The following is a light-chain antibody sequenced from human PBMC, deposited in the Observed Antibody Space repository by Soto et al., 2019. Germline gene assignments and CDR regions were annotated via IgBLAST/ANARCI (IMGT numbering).Light chain of an antibody. V-gene: IGKV1-39*01. Sequence: DIQMTQSPFSLSASLLDRVTITCRASQSINSKLNWYQQKPGEVPKLLIYAATSLQSGVPSRFSGSGSGTDFTLTISSLQPEDFATYYCQQSYKSPPTFGQGTKV. J-gene: IGKJ1*01. CDR3: QQSYKSPPT. CDR2: AAT. CDR1: QSINSK.